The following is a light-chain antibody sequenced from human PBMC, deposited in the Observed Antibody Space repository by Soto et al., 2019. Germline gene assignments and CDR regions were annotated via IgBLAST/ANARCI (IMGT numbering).Light chain of an antibody. V-gene: IGKV3-20*01. J-gene: IGKJ5*01. CDR2: DGS. CDR3: QQYGASPIT. CDR1: QSVSSST. Sequence: EVVLTQSPGTLSLSPGERASLSCRASQSVSSSTVAWYQQKPGQAPRLLIYDGSSRVTGIPDRFSGSGSGTDFPLTINRLEPEDFAVYFCQQYGASPITFGQGTRLES.